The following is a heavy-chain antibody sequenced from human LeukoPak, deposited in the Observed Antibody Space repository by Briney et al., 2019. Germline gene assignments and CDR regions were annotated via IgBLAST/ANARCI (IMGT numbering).Heavy chain of an antibody. Sequence: SETLSLTCTVSGGSISSYYWTWIRQPPGKGLEWIGDIYYSGSTNYNPSLKSRVTISVDTSKNQFSLRLSSVTAADTAVYYSARLASGSYGPLTPFDYWGQGTLVTVSS. CDR3: ARLASGSYGPLTPFDY. D-gene: IGHD1-26*01. J-gene: IGHJ4*02. V-gene: IGHV4-59*08. CDR1: GGSISSYY. CDR2: IYYSGST.